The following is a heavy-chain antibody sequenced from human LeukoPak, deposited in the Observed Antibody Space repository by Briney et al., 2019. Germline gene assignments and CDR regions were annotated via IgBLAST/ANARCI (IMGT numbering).Heavy chain of an antibody. CDR1: GNTLTGYY. V-gene: IGHV1-2*06. CDR3: ARDPRIAVAGKYFDY. Sequence: ASVKVSCKASGNTLTGYYMHWVRQAPGQGLEWMGRINPNSGGTNYAQKFQGRVTMTRDTSISTAYMELSRLRSDDTAVYYCARDPRIAVAGKYFDYWGQGTLVTVSS. J-gene: IGHJ4*02. D-gene: IGHD6-19*01. CDR2: INPNSGGT.